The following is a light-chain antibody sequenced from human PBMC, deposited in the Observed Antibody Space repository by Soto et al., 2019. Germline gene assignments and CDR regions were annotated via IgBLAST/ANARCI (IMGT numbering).Light chain of an antibody. CDR1: QNIRSY. V-gene: IGKV1-39*01. Sequence: DIQMTQSPTSLSASVGDRVTISCRASQNIRSYLNWYQQIPGKAPNLLIYATSILQTGVPSRFSGSGSGTDFTPTINGLQPEDFATYYCQQGYTTRWTFGQGTKVDIK. CDR2: ATS. CDR3: QQGYTTRWT. J-gene: IGKJ1*01.